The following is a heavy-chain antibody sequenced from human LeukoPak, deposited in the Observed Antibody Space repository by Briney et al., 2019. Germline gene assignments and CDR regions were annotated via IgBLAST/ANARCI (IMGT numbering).Heavy chain of an antibody. CDR2: TYYRSKWYN. D-gene: IGHD6-19*01. Sequence: SQTLSLTFAISGDSVSSNSAAWNWIRQSPSRGLEWLGSTYYRSKWYNDYAVSVKSRITINPDTSKNQFSLQLNSVTPEDTAVYYCARAVYSSGWDPIDAFDIWGQGTMVTVSS. CDR3: ARAVYSSGWDPIDAFDI. V-gene: IGHV6-1*01. J-gene: IGHJ3*02. CDR1: GDSVSSNSAA.